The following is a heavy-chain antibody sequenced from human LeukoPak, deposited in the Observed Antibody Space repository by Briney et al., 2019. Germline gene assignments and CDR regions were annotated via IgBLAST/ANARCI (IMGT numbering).Heavy chain of an antibody. V-gene: IGHV4-59*08. CDR3: AGHGGGDDYDYFVF. J-gene: IGHJ4*02. CDR1: GGSISSFY. CDR2: IYYSGIT. Sequence: PSETLSLTCTVSGGSISSFYWSWIRQSPGKGLEWIGYIYYSGITNYNPSLKSRVTISVDTSKNQFSLKLTSVTAADTAVYFCAGHGGGDDYDYFVFWGQGALVTVSS. D-gene: IGHD5-12*01.